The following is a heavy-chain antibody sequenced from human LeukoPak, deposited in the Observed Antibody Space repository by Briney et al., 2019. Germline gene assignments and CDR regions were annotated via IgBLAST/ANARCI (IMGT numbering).Heavy chain of an antibody. CDR3: ARDFRRNRAVAGMGFDY. V-gene: IGHV3-30*04. D-gene: IGHD6-19*01. Sequence: GGSLRLSCAASGFTFSSYVMHWVRQAPGKGLAWVAIISYDGSNEYYADSVKGRFTISRDNSKNTLYLQMNSLRAEDTAVYYCARDFRRNRAVAGMGFDYWGQGTLVTVSS. J-gene: IGHJ4*02. CDR2: ISYDGSNE. CDR1: GFTFSSYV.